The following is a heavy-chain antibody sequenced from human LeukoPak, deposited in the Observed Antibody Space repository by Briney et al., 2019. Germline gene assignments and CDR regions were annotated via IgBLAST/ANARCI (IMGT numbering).Heavy chain of an antibody. CDR2: IRSKANSYAT. J-gene: IGHJ4*02. CDR1: GFTFSGPA. CDR3: TRQEWFGELSSY. Sequence: PGGSLRLSCAAPGFTFSGPAMHWVRQASGKGLEWVGRIRSKANSYATAYAASVKGRFTISRDDSKNTAYLQMNSLKTEDTAVYYCTRQEWFGELSSYWGQGTLVTVSS. V-gene: IGHV3-73*01. D-gene: IGHD3-10*01.